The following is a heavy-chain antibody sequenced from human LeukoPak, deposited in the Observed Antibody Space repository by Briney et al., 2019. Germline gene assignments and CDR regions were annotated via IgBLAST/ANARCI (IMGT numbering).Heavy chain of an antibody. J-gene: IGHJ4*02. CDR1: GFSFNSDW. CDR2: IKHDESEK. D-gene: IGHD3-16*01. CDR3: TRRLDD. V-gene: IGHV3-7*01. Sequence: GGSLRLSCAASGFSFNSDWVDWVRQAPGKGLEWVANIKHDESEKNYLDSVKGRFTISRDNAQNSLYLQMNGLRVEDTAVYYCTRRLDDWGQGTLVTVSS.